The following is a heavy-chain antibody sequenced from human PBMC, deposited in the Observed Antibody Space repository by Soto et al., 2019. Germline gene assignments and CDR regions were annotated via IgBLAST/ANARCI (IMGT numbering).Heavy chain of an antibody. CDR2: ISAYNGNT. J-gene: IGHJ5*02. V-gene: IGHV1-18*04. Sequence: QVQLVQSGAEVKKPGASVKVSCKASGYTFTSYGISWVRQAPGQGLEWMGWISAYNGNTNYAQKLQGRVTMTTDASTSTAYMELRSLGSDDTAVYYCARDEITVFGVAFNWFDPWGQGALVTVSS. D-gene: IGHD3-3*01. CDR1: GYTFTSYG. CDR3: ARDEITVFGVAFNWFDP.